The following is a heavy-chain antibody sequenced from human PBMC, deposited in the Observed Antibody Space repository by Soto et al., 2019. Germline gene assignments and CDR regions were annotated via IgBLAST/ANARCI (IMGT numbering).Heavy chain of an antibody. V-gene: IGHV4-59*08. CDR1: DGVISSYY. CDR2: IYYSGGT. Sequence: PSGSLSLTGAVADGVISSYYWICIKKPPGKGLEWIGYIYYSGGTNYNPSLKSRVTISVDTSKNQFSLKLSSVTAADTAVYYFTSLTGYYRYWGQGTLVPVSP. CDR3: TSLTGYYRY. J-gene: IGHJ4*02. D-gene: IGHD3-9*01.